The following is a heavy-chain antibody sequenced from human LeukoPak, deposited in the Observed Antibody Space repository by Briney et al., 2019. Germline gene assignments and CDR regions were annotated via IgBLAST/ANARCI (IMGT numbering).Heavy chain of an antibody. CDR3: AKDQRILD. Sequence: GGSLRLSCAASGFTFSPYGMHWVRQAPGKGLEWVAVIWYDGSQKYYADSVKGRFAISRDNSKNTLYLQMNSLRAEDTAVYYCAKDQRILDWGQGTLVTVSS. CDR2: IWYDGSQK. V-gene: IGHV3-33*06. J-gene: IGHJ4*02. CDR1: GFTFSPYG. D-gene: IGHD2-15*01.